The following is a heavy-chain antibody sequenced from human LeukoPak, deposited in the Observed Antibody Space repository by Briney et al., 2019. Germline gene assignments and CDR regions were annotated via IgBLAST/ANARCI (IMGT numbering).Heavy chain of an antibody. CDR3: ARRLPPGAFDI. CDR2: IYYSGST. V-gene: IGHV4-59*01. D-gene: IGHD2-21*02. CDR1: GGSISSYY. J-gene: IGHJ3*02. Sequence: SETLPLTCTVSGGSISSYYLSWIRQPPGKGLEWIGYIYYSGSTNYNPSLKSRVTISVDTSKNQFSLKLSSVTAADTAVYYCARRLPPGAFDIWGQGTMVTVSS.